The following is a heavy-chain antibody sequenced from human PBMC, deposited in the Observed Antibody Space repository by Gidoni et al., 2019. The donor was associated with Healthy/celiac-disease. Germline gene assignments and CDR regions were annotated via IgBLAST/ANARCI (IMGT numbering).Heavy chain of an antibody. CDR2: IYYIGGT. D-gene: IGHD6-19*01. CDR3: ARLSSGRYGMDV. V-gene: IGHV4-39*01. CDR1: GGSISSSSYY. Sequence: QLQLQESGPGLVKPSETLSLTCTFSGGSISSSSYYWGWIRQPPGKGLEWIGSIYYIGGTYYNPSLKSRVTISVDTSKNQFSLKLSSVTAADTAVYYCARLSSGRYGMDVWGQGTTVTVSS. J-gene: IGHJ6*02.